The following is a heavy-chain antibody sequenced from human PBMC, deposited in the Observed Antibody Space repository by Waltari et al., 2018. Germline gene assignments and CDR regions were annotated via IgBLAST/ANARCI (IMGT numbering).Heavy chain of an antibody. V-gene: IGHV3-23*04. CDR3: AKGSSGWVERYFDY. CDR2: ISGSGGST. D-gene: IGHD6-19*01. CDR1: GFTFSRYA. Sequence: VQLVESGGGVVQPGRSLRLSCAASGFTFSRYAMHWVRQAPGKGLEWVSAISGSGGSTYYADSVKGRFTISRDNSKNTLYLQMNSLRAEDTAVYYCAKGSSGWVERYFDYWGQGTLVTVSS. J-gene: IGHJ4*02.